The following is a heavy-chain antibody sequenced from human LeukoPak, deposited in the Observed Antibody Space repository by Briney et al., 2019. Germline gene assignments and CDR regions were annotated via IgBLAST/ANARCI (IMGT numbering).Heavy chain of an antibody. D-gene: IGHD6-19*01. CDR2: ISGSGGST. J-gene: IGHJ4*02. CDR3: AKDLRYSSGTYDY. CDR1: VATFSSYS. Sequence: GGSLRLSWAASVATFSSYSVSWVRKAPWKGLEWVSAISGSGGSTYYADSVKGRFTISRDNSKNTLYLQMNSLRAEDTAVYYCAKDLRYSSGTYDYWGQGTLVTVSS. V-gene: IGHV3-23*01.